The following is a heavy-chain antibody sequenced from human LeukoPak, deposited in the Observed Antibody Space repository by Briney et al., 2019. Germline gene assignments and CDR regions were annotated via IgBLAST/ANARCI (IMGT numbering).Heavy chain of an antibody. CDR2: ISGSGGST. CDR1: GFTFSSYD. CDR3: AKDPPYYYDSSGPPYYFDY. V-gene: IGHV3-23*01. D-gene: IGHD3-22*01. Sequence: GGSLRLSCAASGFTFSSYDMSWVRQAPGKGLEWVSAISGSGGSTYYADSVKGRFTISRDNSKNTLYLQMNSLGAEDTAVYYCAKDPPYYYDSSGPPYYFDYWGQGTLVTVSS. J-gene: IGHJ4*02.